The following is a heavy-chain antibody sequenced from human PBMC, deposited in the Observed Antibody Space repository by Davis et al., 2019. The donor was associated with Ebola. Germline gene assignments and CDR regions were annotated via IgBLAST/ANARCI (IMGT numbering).Heavy chain of an antibody. CDR1: GFTFSNYW. V-gene: IGHV3-74*01. CDR3: ARVAARTFDY. J-gene: IGHJ4*02. Sequence: PGGSLRLSCAASGFTFSNYWMHWVRQTPGKGLVWISRISIDGSSTGYADSVKGRFIISRDNAKNTLYLQMNSLRAEDTAVYYCARVAARTFDYWGQGTLVTVSS. CDR2: ISIDGSST. D-gene: IGHD6-6*01.